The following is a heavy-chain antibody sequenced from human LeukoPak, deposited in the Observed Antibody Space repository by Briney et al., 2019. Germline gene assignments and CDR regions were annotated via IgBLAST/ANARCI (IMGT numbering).Heavy chain of an antibody. Sequence: SETLSLTCAVSGGSISSINWWSWVRQPPGKGLEWIGDIYHSGSTNCNPSLKSRVTISVDTSKNQFSLKLSSVTAADTAVYYCALVNRVIGRQIFNWGQGTLVTVSS. D-gene: IGHD2/OR15-2a*01. J-gene: IGHJ4*02. CDR3: ALVNRVIGRQIFN. CDR2: IYHSGST. V-gene: IGHV4-4*02. CDR1: GGSISSINW.